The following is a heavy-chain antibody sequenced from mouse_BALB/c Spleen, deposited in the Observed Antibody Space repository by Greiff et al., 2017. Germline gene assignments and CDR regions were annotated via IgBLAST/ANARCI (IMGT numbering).Heavy chain of an antibody. CDR2: IYPGSGST. Sequence: QVQLQQSGPELVKPGASVKMSCKASGYTFTDYVISWVKQRTGQGLEWIGEIYPGSGSTYYNEKFKGKATLTADKSSNTAYMQLSSLTSEDSAVYFCARSGYYGSSQAWFAYWGQGTLVTVSA. V-gene: IGHV1-77*01. CDR3: ARSGYYGSSQAWFAY. D-gene: IGHD1-1*01. J-gene: IGHJ3*01. CDR1: GYTFTDYV.